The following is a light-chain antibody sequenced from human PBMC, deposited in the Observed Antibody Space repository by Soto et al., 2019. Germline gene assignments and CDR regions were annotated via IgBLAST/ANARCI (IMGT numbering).Light chain of an antibody. CDR1: SSNIGKNA. CDR3: GAWDDSLSGLV. J-gene: IGLJ7*01. Sequence: QSVLAQPPSASATPGQRVISSCSGSSSNIGKNAVKWYQQFPGTAPKLLIHSDDQRPSGVPDRFSGSKSGTSASLTISGLQSEDEAHYYCGAWDDSLSGLVFGGGTQ. CDR2: SDD. V-gene: IGLV1-44*01.